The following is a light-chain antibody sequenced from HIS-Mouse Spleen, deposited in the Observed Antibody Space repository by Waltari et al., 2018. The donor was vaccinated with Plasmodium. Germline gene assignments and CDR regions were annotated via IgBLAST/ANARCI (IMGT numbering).Light chain of an antibody. J-gene: IGKJ3*01. CDR2: GAS. CDR1: QSVSSN. CDR3: QKYNNWSFT. V-gene: IGKV3-15*01. Sequence: EIVMTQSPATLSVSPGERATLSCRSSQSVSSNLAWYQQTPVQPPRLLIYGASTRAKGIPARFRGSGSGTEFTLTISSLQSEDFAVYYCQKYNNWSFTFGPGTKVDIK.